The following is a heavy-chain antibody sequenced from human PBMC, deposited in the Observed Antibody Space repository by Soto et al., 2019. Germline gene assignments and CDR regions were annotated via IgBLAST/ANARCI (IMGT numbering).Heavy chain of an antibody. V-gene: IGHV1-46*01. D-gene: IGHD3-3*01. CDR2: INPSGGST. J-gene: IGHJ6*02. CDR3: AREKSRGSITIYTPTPGNYYYGMDV. Sequence: ASVKVSCKASGYTFTRYYMHWVRQAPGQRLEWVGIINPSGGSTSYAQKFQGRVTMTRDTSTSTVYMELSSLRSEDTAVYYCAREKSRGSITIYTPTPGNYYYGMDVWGQGTTVTVSS. CDR1: GYTFTRYY.